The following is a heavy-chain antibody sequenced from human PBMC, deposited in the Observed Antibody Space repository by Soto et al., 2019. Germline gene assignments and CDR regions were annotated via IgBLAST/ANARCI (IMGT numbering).Heavy chain of an antibody. V-gene: IGHV3-30*18. J-gene: IGHJ6*02. CDR3: AKDRVLAVAASTSAYYYYGMDV. CDR1: GFTFSSYG. CDR2: ISYDGSNK. D-gene: IGHD6-19*01. Sequence: GALRLSCAASGFTFSSYGMHWVRQAPGKGLEWVAVISYDGSNKYYADSVKGRFTISRDNSKNTLYLQMNSLRAEDTAVYYCAKDRVLAVAASTSAYYYYGMDVWGQGTTVTVSS.